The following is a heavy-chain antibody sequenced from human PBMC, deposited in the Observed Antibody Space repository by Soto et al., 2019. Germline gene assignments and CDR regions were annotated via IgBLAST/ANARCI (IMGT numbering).Heavy chain of an antibody. CDR2: IYYSGST. V-gene: IGHV4-39*01. D-gene: IGHD2-2*01. Sequence: SETLSLTCTVSGGSISSSSYYWGWIRQPPGKGLEWIGSIYYSGSTYYNPSLKSRVTISVDTSKNQFSLKLSSVTAADTAVYYCARRIVVVPAGLGWVDYWGQGALVTVSS. J-gene: IGHJ4*02. CDR3: ARRIVVVPAGLGWVDY. CDR1: GGSISSSSYY.